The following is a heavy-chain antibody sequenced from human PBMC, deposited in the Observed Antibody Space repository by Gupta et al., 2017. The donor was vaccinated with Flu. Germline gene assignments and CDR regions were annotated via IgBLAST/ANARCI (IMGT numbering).Heavy chain of an antibody. CDR2: INAGNGNT. D-gene: IGHD6-13*01. CDR3: ASLVTAAAGSDWDNYYYGMDV. Sequence: QVQLVQPGAEVKKPGASVKVSCKASGYTFTSYAMHWVRQAPGQRLEWMGWINAGNGNTKYSQKFQGRVTITRDTSASTAYMELSSLRSEDTAVYYCASLVTAAAGSDWDNYYYGMDVWGQGTTVTVAS. V-gene: IGHV1-3*01. J-gene: IGHJ6*02. CDR1: GYTFTSYA.